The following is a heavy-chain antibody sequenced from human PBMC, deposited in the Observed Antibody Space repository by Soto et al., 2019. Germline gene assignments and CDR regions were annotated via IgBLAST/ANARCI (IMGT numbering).Heavy chain of an antibody. CDR2: IYLGDSDT. D-gene: IGHD5-12*01. Sequence: GESLKISCRVSGATFISYWISWVRQISGKGLEWMGLIYLGDSDTRYSPSFQGQVTISADKSISTAYLQWSSLKASDTAMYYCARRGIVATGSYYYGMDVWGQGTTVTVSS. J-gene: IGHJ6*02. CDR3: ARRGIVATGSYYYGMDV. V-gene: IGHV5-51*01. CDR1: GATFISYW.